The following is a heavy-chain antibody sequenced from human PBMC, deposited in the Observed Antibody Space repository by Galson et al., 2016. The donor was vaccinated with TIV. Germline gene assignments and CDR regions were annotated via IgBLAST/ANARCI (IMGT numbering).Heavy chain of an antibody. Sequence: SVKVSCKASGVIFNSYAISWVRQAPGQGLEWMGGIIGVFGKANYAQTFKGRVTITTDASTSTTYMELRNLRSEDTAVYYCARSRYYDTSGYSLLDDWGQGTLVRVSS. J-gene: IGHJ4*02. D-gene: IGHD3-22*01. CDR2: IIGVFGKA. V-gene: IGHV1-69*05. CDR1: GVIFNSYA. CDR3: ARSRYYDTSGYSLLDD.